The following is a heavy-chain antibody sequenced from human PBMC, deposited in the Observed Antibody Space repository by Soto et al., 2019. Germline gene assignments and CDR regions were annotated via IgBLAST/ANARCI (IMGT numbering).Heavy chain of an antibody. CDR2: IYYSGST. D-gene: IGHD6-13*01. Sequence: SETLSLTCTVSGGSISSYYWSWIRQPPGKGLEWIGYIYYSGSTNYNPSLKSRVTISVDTSKNQFSLKLSSVTAADTAVYYCATRGAAAAHPNDAFDIWGQGTMVTVSS. J-gene: IGHJ3*02. CDR3: ATRGAAAAHPNDAFDI. V-gene: IGHV4-59*08. CDR1: GGSISSYY.